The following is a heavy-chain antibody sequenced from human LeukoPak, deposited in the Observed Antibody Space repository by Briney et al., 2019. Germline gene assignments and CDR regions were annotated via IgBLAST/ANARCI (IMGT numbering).Heavy chain of an antibody. D-gene: IGHD3-22*01. Sequence: GGSLRLSCAASGFTFSSYGMHWVGQAPGKGREWVAGIWYDGSNKYYADSGKGRFTISTDNSKNTLYLQMNSLRAEDTAVYYCAKGPRRITMIDRWGQGTLVTVSS. CDR3: AKGPRRITMIDR. J-gene: IGHJ5*02. V-gene: IGHV3-33*06. CDR1: GFTFSSYG. CDR2: IWYDGSNK.